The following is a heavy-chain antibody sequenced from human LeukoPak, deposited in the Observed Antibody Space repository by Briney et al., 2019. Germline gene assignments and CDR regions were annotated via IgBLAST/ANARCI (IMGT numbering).Heavy chain of an antibody. J-gene: IGHJ4*02. CDR1: GGSISSYY. Sequence: SETLSLTCTVSGGSISSYYWSWIRQPAGKGLEWIGRIYTSGSTNYNPSLKSRVTMSVDTSKNQFSLKLSSVTAADTAVYYCARHRPILTGYYRRGYFDYWGQGTLVTVSS. D-gene: IGHD3-9*01. V-gene: IGHV4-4*07. CDR3: ARHRPILTGYYRRGYFDY. CDR2: IYTSGST.